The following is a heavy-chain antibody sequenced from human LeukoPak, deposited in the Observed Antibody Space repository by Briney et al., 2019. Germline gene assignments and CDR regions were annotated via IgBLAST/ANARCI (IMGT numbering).Heavy chain of an antibody. V-gene: IGHV4-34*01. D-gene: IGHD3-9*01. CDR1: GGSFSGYY. CDR3: ARGSLSVVRYFRY. J-gene: IGHJ4*02. Sequence: SETLSLICAVYGGSFSGYYWSWIRQPPGKGLEWIGEINHSGSTSYNPSLKSRVTISVDTSKNQFSLKLSSVTAADTAVYYCARGSLSVVRYFRYWGQGTLVTVSS. CDR2: INHSGST.